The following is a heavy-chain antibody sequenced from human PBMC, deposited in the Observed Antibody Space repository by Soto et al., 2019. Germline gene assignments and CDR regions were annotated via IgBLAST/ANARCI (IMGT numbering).Heavy chain of an antibody. CDR3: ARHKRITGTPGYYYYVMDV. D-gene: IGHD1-7*01. J-gene: IGHJ6*02. Sequence: GESLKISCKGSGYSFTSYWISWVRQMPGKGLEWMGRIDPSDSYTNYSPSFQGHVTISADKSISTAYLQWSSLKASDTAMYYCARHKRITGTPGYYYYVMDVWGQGTMDTVSS. CDR1: GYSFTSYW. CDR2: IDPSDSYT. V-gene: IGHV5-10-1*01.